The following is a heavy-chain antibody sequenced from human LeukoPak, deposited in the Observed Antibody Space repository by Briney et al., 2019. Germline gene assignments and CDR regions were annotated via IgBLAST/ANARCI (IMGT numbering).Heavy chain of an antibody. V-gene: IGHV3-74*01. J-gene: IGHJ4*02. Sequence: GGSLRLSCAASGFTFSSYWMLWVRQAPGKGLVWVSRINSDGSSTSYADSVKGRFTISRDNAKNTLYLQMNSLRAEDTAVYYCARVARITGTTFDYWGQGTLVTVSS. CDR3: ARVARITGTTFDY. CDR2: INSDGSST. CDR1: GFTFSSYW. D-gene: IGHD1-14*01.